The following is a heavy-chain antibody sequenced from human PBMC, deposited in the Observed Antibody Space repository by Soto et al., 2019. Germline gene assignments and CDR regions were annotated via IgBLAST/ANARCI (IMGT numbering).Heavy chain of an antibody. D-gene: IGHD5-12*01. CDR2: IHYNGNT. V-gene: IGHV4-59*08. CDR3: ARHCPDIVAAITWGYYFDY. CDR1: GDSISAYS. Sequence: SETLSLTCTVSGDSISAYSWSWVRQPPGKGLEWIGNIHYNGNTYYNPSLKSRVTISVDTSKNQFSLKLSSVTAADTAVYYCARHCPDIVAAITWGYYFDYWVQGTLVTVPQ. J-gene: IGHJ4*02.